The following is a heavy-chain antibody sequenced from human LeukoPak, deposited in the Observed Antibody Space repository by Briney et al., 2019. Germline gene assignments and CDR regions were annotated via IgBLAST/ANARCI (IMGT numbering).Heavy chain of an antibody. CDR2: INPNSGGT. V-gene: IGHV1-2*02. D-gene: IGHD6-19*01. CDR3: ARVREQWLVYDAFDI. Sequence: GASVEVSCKASGYTFTGYYMHWVRQAPGQGLEWMGWINPNSGGTNYAQKFQGRVTMTRDTSISTAYMELSRLRSDDTAVYYCARVREQWLVYDAFDIWGQGTMVTVSS. J-gene: IGHJ3*02. CDR1: GYTFTGYY.